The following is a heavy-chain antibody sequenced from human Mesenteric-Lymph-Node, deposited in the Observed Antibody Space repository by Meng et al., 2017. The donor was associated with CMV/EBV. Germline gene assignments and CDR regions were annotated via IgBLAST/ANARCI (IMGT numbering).Heavy chain of an antibody. D-gene: IGHD6-13*01. CDR2: IYYTGAT. Sequence: SETLSLTCTVSGDSVTSPGNFWTWIRQPPGKGLECIGYIYYTGATNYNPSLKGRVTISVDTSKNQFSLKLTSVTAADTAVYYCETYSSSYFSLSTWGQGALVTVSS. V-gene: IGHV4-61*08. CDR1: GDSVTSPGNF. J-gene: IGHJ5*02. CDR3: ETYSSSYFSLST.